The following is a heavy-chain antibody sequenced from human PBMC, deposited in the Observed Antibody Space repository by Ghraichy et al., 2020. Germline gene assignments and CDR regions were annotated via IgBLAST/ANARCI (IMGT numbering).Heavy chain of an antibody. CDR2: ISSSSSTI. D-gene: IGHD3-10*01. Sequence: GGSLRLSCAASGSTFSSYSMNWVRQAPGKGLEWVSYISSSSSTIYYADSVKGRFTISRDNAKNSLYLQMNSLRDEDTAVYYCARGGWFGELFHFDYWGQGTLVTVSS. CDR3: ARGGWFGELFHFDY. CDR1: GSTFSSYS. V-gene: IGHV3-48*02. J-gene: IGHJ4*02.